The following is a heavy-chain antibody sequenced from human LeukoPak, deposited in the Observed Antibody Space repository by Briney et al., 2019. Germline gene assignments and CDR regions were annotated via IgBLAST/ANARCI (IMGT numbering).Heavy chain of an antibody. V-gene: IGHV3-48*03. D-gene: IGHD6-13*01. CDR1: GFTFSSYE. J-gene: IGHJ4*02. Sequence: PGGSLRLSCAAAGFTFSSYEMNWVRQAPGKGLEWVSYISSSCSTIYYADSVKGRFTISRDNAKNSLYLQMNSLRAEDTAVYYCARGVVAAAGPPTFDYRGQGTLVTVSS. CDR3: ARGVVAAAGPPTFDY. CDR2: ISSSCSTI.